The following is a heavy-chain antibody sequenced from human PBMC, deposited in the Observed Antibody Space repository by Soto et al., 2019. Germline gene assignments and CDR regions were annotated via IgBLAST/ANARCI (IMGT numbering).Heavy chain of an antibody. V-gene: IGHV3-15*01. CDR2: IKSKTDGGTT. CDR1: GFTFSNVW. D-gene: IGHD5-18*01. CDR3: TTDHREYTYTRPGHYVQYGMDV. J-gene: IGHJ6*02. Sequence: PGGSLRLSCAASGFTFSNVWMTWVRQAPGKGLEWVGRIKSKTDGGTTDYAAPVKGRFTISRDDSKNTLYLQMNSLKTEDTAVYFCTTDHREYTYTRPGHYVQYGMDVCGQGSTVTVSS.